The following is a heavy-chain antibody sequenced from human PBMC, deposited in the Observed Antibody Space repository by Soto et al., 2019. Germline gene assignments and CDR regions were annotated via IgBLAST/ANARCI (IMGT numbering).Heavy chain of an antibody. J-gene: IGHJ4*02. CDR1: GGTFSSYA. D-gene: IGHD3-3*01. Sequence: GASVKVSCKASGGTFSSYAISWVRQAPGQGLEWMGGIIPIFGTANYAQKFQGRVTITADESTSTAYMELSSLRSEDTAVYYCARALGASIFGVVITLDYWGQGTLVTVS. V-gene: IGHV1-69*13. CDR2: IIPIFGTA. CDR3: ARALGASIFGVVITLDY.